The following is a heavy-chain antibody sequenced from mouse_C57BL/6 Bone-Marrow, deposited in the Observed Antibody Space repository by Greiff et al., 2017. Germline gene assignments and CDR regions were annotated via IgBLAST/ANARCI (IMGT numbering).Heavy chain of an antibody. CDR1: GFNIKDYY. CDR3: TRSLNYYDTNY. V-gene: IGHV14-2*01. D-gene: IGHD2-4*01. Sequence: EVQLQQSGAELVKPGASVKLSCTASGFNIKDYYIHWVKQRTEQGLEWIGRIDPEDGETKYAPKFQDKATITADTSSNTAYLQLSSLTSEDTAVYYYTRSLNYYDTNYWGQGTALTVSS. CDR2: IDPEDGET. J-gene: IGHJ2*01.